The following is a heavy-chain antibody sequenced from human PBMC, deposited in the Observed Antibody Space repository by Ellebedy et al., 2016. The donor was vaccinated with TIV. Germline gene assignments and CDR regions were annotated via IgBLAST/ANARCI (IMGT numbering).Heavy chain of an antibody. Sequence: PGGSLRPSCAASGFTFSSYSMNWVRQAPGKGLEWVSYISSISSTIYYADSVKGRFTISRDNAKNSLYLQMNSLRAEDTAVYYCARDDDDILTGRNAMDVWGQGTTVTVSS. CDR3: ARDDDDILTGRNAMDV. CDR1: GFTFSSYS. D-gene: IGHD3-9*01. J-gene: IGHJ6*02. V-gene: IGHV3-48*01. CDR2: ISSISSTI.